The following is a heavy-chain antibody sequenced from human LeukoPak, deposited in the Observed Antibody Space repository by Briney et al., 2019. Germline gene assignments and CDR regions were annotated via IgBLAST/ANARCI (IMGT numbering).Heavy chain of an antibody. V-gene: IGHV4-59*12. Sequence: PSETLSLTCTVSGGSISSYYWSWIRQPPGKGLEWIGYIYYSGSTNYNPSLKSRVTISVDTSKNQFSLKLSSVTAADTAVYYCASGLGYYGSGSAYWGQGTLVTVSS. J-gene: IGHJ4*02. CDR2: IYYSGST. D-gene: IGHD3-10*01. CDR1: GGSISSYY. CDR3: ASGLGYYGSGSAY.